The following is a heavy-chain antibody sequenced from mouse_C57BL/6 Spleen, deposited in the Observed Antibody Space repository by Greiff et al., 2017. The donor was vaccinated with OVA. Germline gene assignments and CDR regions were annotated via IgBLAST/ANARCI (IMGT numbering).Heavy chain of an antibody. V-gene: IGHV1-61*01. J-gene: IGHJ4*01. CDR3: ARSSNYDAMDY. Sequence: QVQLKQPGAELVRPGSSVKLSCKASGYTFTSYWMDWVKQRPGQGLEWIGNIYPSDSETHYNQKFKDKATLTVDKSSSTAYMQLSSLTSEDSAVYYCARSSNYDAMDYWGQGTSVTVSS. D-gene: IGHD2-5*01. CDR2: IYPSDSET. CDR1: GYTFTSYW.